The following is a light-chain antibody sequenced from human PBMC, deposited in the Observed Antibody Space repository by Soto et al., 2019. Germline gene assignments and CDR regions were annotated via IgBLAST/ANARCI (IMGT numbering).Light chain of an antibody. V-gene: IGKV3-20*01. CDR2: DAS. J-gene: IGKJ4*01. CDR1: QGVRNNY. CDR3: QQYGSTPLT. Sequence: EIVLTQSPDTLSLSPGERATLSCRASQGVRNNYLAWYQQKPGQAPRFLIFDASSRATGIPDRFSGSGSGTDFTLTISRLEPEDFAVYYCQQYGSTPLTFGGGTKVDIK.